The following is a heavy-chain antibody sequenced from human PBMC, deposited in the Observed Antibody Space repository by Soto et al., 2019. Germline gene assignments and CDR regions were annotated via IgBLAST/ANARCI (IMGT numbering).Heavy chain of an antibody. J-gene: IGHJ3*02. CDR1: GGTFNNYI. CDR2: IIPILRSA. V-gene: IGHV1-69*08. D-gene: IGHD2-8*01. Sequence: ASVKVSCKASGGTFNNYILNWVRQAPGQGLEWMGQIIPILRSANYAQKFQGRVTITADESTSTASMELSSVRSEDTAIYYCARELGHCTTKVCYREFAFDICGQGPKVTVSS. CDR3: ARELGHCTTKVCYREFAFDI.